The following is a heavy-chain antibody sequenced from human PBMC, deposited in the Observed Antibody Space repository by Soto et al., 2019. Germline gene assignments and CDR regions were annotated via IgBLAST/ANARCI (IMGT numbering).Heavy chain of an antibody. V-gene: IGHV1-3*01. Sequence: ASVKVSCKASGYTFTSYAMHWVRQAPGQRLEWMGWINAGNGNTKYSQKFQERVTITRDMSTSTAYMELSSLRSEDTAVYYCAADLGGGYSIPGYWGQGTLVTVSS. CDR3: AADLGGGYSIPGY. CDR1: GYTFTSYA. D-gene: IGHD4-4*01. CDR2: INAGNGNT. J-gene: IGHJ4*02.